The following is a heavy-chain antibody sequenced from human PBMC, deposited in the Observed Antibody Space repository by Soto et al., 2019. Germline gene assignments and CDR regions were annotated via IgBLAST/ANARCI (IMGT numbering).Heavy chain of an antibody. D-gene: IGHD2-21*02. V-gene: IGHV4-59*01. CDR3: ARDFPGLYCGGDCFYSQCAFDI. CDR2: IYKSGSK. J-gene: IGHJ3*02. CDR1: GGLISSYY. Sequence: PSETLSPTCTVSGGLISSYYWSWNRQPQGKGLEWIGYIYKSGSKIYNTSLKGRVTISVETSKNQFSLKLSSVTAADTAVYYCARDFPGLYCGGDCFYSQCAFDILGQGTMVTVSS.